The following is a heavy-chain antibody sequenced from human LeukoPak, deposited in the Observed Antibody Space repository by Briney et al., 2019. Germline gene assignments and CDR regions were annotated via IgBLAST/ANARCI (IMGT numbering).Heavy chain of an antibody. J-gene: IGHJ5*02. CDR1: GYSISSGYY. CDR2: IYHSGST. D-gene: IGHD3-16*02. CDR3: ARERDDYVWGSYPLYNWFDP. V-gene: IGHV4-38-2*02. Sequence: SETLSLTCAVSGYSISSGYYWGWIRQPPGKGLEWIGSIYHSGSTYYNPSLKSRVTISVDTSKNQFSLKLRSVTAADTAVYYCARERDDYVWGSYPLYNWFDPWGQGTLVTVSS.